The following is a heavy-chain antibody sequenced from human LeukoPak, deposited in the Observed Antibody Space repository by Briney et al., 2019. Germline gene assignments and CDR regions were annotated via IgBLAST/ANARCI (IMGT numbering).Heavy chain of an antibody. V-gene: IGHV3-21*01. D-gene: IGHD4-17*01. J-gene: IGHJ6*02. Sequence: PGGSLRLSCAASGFTFSSYSMNWVRQAPGKGLEWVSSIGSSSSYIYYADSVKGRFTISRDNAKNSLYLQMNSLRAEDTAVYYCARAYGDYYYYGMDVWGQGTTVTVSS. CDR2: IGSSSSYI. CDR3: ARAYGDYYYYGMDV. CDR1: GFTFSSYS.